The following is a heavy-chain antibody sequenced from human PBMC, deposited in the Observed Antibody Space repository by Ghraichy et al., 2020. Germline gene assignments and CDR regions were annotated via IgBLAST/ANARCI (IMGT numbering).Heavy chain of an antibody. J-gene: IGHJ4*02. CDR3: ARLRRIKAYCGGDCYPDY. D-gene: IGHD2-21*02. V-gene: IGHV4-39*07. Sequence: SETLSLTCTVSGGSISSSSYYWGWIRQPPGKGLEWIGSIYYSGSTYYNPSLKSRVTISVDTSKNQFSLKLSSVTAADTAVYYCARLRRIKAYCGGDCYPDYWGQGTLVTVSS. CDR2: IYYSGST. CDR1: GGSISSSSYY.